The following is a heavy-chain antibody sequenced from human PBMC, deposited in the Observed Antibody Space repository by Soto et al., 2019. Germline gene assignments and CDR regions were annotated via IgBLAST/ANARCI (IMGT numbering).Heavy chain of an antibody. V-gene: IGHV1-69*01. D-gene: IGHD3-22*01. Sequence: QVQLVQSGAEVKKPGSSVKVSCKASGGTFSSYAISWVRQAPGQGLEWMGGIIPIFGTANYAQKFQGRVTITADESTSTAYMELSSLRSEDTAVYHCARHGHYYDSSGYTYYYYGMDVWGQGTTVTVSS. J-gene: IGHJ6*02. CDR1: GGTFSSYA. CDR3: ARHGHYYDSSGYTYYYYGMDV. CDR2: IIPIFGTA.